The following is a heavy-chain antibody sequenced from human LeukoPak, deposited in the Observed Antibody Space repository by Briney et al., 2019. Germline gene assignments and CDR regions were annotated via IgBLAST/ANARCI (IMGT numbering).Heavy chain of an antibody. Sequence: GGSLRLSCAASGFTFSTYVMSWVRQAPGKGLEWVSGISGIGGNTYYADSVKGRFTISRDNAKNKLYLQMNSLRAEDTAVYYCAKEAPHCSSTSRYVEFWGQGTLVTVSS. D-gene: IGHD2-2*01. CDR3: AKEAPHCSSTSRYVEF. J-gene: IGHJ4*02. CDR1: GFTFSTYV. CDR2: ISGIGGNT. V-gene: IGHV3-23*01.